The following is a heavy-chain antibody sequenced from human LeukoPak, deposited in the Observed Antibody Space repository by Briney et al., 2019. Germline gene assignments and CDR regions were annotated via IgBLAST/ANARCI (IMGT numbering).Heavy chain of an antibody. CDR1: GYTFTSYD. Sequence: ASVKVSCKASGYTFTSYDINWVRQATGQGLEWMGWMNPNSGNIGYAQKFQGRVTMTRNTSISTAYMELSSLRSEDTAVYYCAIERDYYDSSGFDYWGQGTLVTVSS. D-gene: IGHD3-22*01. V-gene: IGHV1-8*01. CDR3: AIERDYYDSSGFDY. J-gene: IGHJ4*02. CDR2: MNPNSGNI.